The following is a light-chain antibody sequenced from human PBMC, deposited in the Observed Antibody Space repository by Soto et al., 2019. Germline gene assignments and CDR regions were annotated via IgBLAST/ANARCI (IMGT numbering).Light chain of an antibody. V-gene: IGLV2-14*01. Sequence: QSVLTHPASVSGSPGQSITISCTGTNSDVGSSIYVSWYQQHPGKAPKLVIFEVSNRPSGISDRFSGSKSGITASLTIAGLQAEDEADYYCSSFTTIGTLVFGGGTQLTVL. J-gene: IGLJ2*01. CDR2: EVS. CDR3: SSFTTIGTLV. CDR1: NSDVGSSIY.